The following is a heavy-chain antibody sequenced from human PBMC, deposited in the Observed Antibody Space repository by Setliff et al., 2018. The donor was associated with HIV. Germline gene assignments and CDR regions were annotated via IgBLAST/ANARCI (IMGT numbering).Heavy chain of an antibody. CDR1: AYTFTSHG. V-gene: IGHV1-18*01. D-gene: IGHD6-19*01. J-gene: IGHJ4*02. CDR2: ISAYNGNT. Sequence: GASVKVSCKASAYTFTSHGISWVRQAPGQGLEWMGWISAYNGNTNYAQNLQGRVTMTTDTPTSTAYMELSSLRSDDTAFYYCARAPYRSGWYGVDYWGRGTLVTVSS. CDR3: ARAPYRSGWYGVDY.